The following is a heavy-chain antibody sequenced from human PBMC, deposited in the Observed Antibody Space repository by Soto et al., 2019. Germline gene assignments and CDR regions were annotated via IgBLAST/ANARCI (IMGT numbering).Heavy chain of an antibody. CDR1: GYTFSCYY. Sequence: GASVKVSCKASGYTFSCYYMHWVRQAPGQGLEWMGWINPNSGGTNYPQKFRDRVTMTRDTSIRTAYMELISLTADDTAVYFFARDRVHYSSFHYGMDVWGQGTTVTVSS. D-gene: IGHD6-19*01. V-gene: IGHV1-2*02. CDR2: INPNSGGT. CDR3: ARDRVHYSSFHYGMDV. J-gene: IGHJ6*02.